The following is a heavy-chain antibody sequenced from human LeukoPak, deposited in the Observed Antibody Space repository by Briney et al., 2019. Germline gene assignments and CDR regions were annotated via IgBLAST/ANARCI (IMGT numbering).Heavy chain of an antibody. CDR2: ISSSGTTK. D-gene: IGHD6-13*01. V-gene: IGHV3-11*04. CDR3: ARVRSRNWYDAFDI. J-gene: IGHJ3*02. CDR1: GSTFNDYY. Sequence: GGSLRLSCAASGSTFNDYYMSWIRQAPGKGLEWVSCISSSGTTKYYADSVKGRFTISRDSAKKSMYLQMNSLRAEDTAVYYCARVRSRNWYDAFDIWGQGTMVTVSS.